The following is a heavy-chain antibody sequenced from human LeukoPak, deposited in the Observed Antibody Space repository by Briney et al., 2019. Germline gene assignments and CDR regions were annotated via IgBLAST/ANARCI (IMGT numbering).Heavy chain of an antibody. Sequence: SETLSLLCAVSGASISPSYWRWIRQPPGKGLEWIGYIYYSGGTNYNPSLKSRVTISVHTSKNQFSLKLSSVTPADTAVYFCARGPVTTGYFDYCDEGTLVTVSS. V-gene: IGHV4-59*01. D-gene: IGHD4-17*01. J-gene: IGHJ4*02. CDR1: GASISPSY. CDR3: ARGPVTTGYFDY. CDR2: IYYSGGT.